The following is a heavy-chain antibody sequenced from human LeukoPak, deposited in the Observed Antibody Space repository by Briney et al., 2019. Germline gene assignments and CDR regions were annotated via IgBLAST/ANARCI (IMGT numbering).Heavy chain of an antibody. CDR2: IYHSGST. V-gene: IGHV4-38-2*02. J-gene: IGHJ4*02. CDR3: ARDGFYDSSGYYYNWVFDY. Sequence: SETLSLTCTVSGYSISSGYYWGWIRQPPGKGLEWIASIYHSGSTYYNPSLKSRVTISVDTSKNQFSLRLSSVTAADTAVYYCARDGFYDSSGYYYNWVFDYWGQGTLVTVSS. CDR1: GYSISSGYY. D-gene: IGHD3-22*01.